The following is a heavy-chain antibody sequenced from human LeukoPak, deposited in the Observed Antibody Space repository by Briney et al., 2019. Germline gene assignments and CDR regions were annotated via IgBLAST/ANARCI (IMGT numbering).Heavy chain of an antibody. CDR1: GGSFSGYY. CDR2: INHSGST. D-gene: IGHD6-13*01. CDR3: ARGRGIAAAGTSLDY. Sequence: SETLSLTCAVYGGSFSGYYWSWIRQPPGKGLEWIGEINHSGSTNYNPSLKSRVTISVDTSKNQFSLKLGSVTAADTAVYYCARGRGIAAAGTSLDYWGQGTLVTVSS. J-gene: IGHJ4*02. V-gene: IGHV4-34*01.